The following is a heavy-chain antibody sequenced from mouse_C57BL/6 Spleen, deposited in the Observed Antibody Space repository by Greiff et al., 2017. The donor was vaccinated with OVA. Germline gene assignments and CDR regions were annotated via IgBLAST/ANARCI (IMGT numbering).Heavy chain of an antibody. V-gene: IGHV6-3*01. CDR3: TGPNWDY. CDR1: GFTFSNYW. Sequence: EVKLMESGGGLVQPGGSMKLSCVASGFTFSNYWMNWVRQSPEKGLEWVAQIRLKSDNYATHYAESVKGRFTISRDASKSSVYLQMNNLRAEDTGIYYCTGPNWDYWGQGTTLTVSS. J-gene: IGHJ2*01. CDR2: IRLKSDNYAT. D-gene: IGHD4-1*01.